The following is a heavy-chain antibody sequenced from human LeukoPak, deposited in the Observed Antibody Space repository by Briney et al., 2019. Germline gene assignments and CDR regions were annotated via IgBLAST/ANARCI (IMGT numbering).Heavy chain of an antibody. D-gene: IGHD3-16*01. Sequence: SETLSLTCAVYGGSFSGYYWSWLRQPPGKGLEWIGEINHSGSTNYNPSLKSRVTISVDASKNQFSLKLSSVTAADTAVYYCASQRIMITFGGTTWGNWFDPWGQGTLVTGSS. CDR2: INHSGST. V-gene: IGHV4-34*01. J-gene: IGHJ5*02. CDR3: ASQRIMITFGGTTWGNWFDP. CDR1: GGSFSGYY.